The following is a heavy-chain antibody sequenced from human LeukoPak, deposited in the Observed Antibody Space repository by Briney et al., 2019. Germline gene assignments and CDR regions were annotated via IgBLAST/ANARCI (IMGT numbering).Heavy chain of an antibody. Sequence: GGSLGLSCAASGLTFSNYAMSWVRQSPGKGLEWVSLIGGSGGNIYYADSVKGRFTISRDNSKNTLYLQMNSLRAEDTAVYYCTAAGHKGSGWYSDWGQGTLVAVSS. V-gene: IGHV3-23*01. CDR3: TAAGHKGSGWYSD. CDR2: IGGSGGNI. D-gene: IGHD6-19*01. CDR1: GLTFSNYA. J-gene: IGHJ4*02.